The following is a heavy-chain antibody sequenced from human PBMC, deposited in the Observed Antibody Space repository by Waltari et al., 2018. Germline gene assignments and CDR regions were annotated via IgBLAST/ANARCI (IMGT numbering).Heavy chain of an antibody. CDR2: INSDGSSK. CDR1: GFTFSSYW. D-gene: IGHD6-6*01. CDR3: ARDAGIAARPRESWFDP. Sequence: EVQLVESGGGLVQPGGSLRLSCAASGFTFSSYWMHWVRQAPGRGLGGVSSINSDGSSKSYADSGKGRFTISRDNAKNTLYLQMNSLRAEDTAVYYGARDAGIAARPRESWFDPWGQGTLVTVS. V-gene: IGHV3-74*01. J-gene: IGHJ5*02.